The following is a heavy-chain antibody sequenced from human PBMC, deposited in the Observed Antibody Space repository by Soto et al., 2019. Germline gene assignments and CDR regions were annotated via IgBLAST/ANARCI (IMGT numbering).Heavy chain of an antibody. V-gene: IGHV3-7*05. Sequence: GGSLRLSCAASGFTFSSYWMSWVRQAPGKGLEWVANIKQDGSEKYYVDSVKGRFTISRDNAKNSLYLQMNSLRAEDTAVYYCARELRRVATMGNYYYYGMDVWGQGTTVTVSS. CDR3: ARELRRVATMGNYYYYGMDV. D-gene: IGHD5-12*01. CDR2: IKQDGSEK. CDR1: GFTFSSYW. J-gene: IGHJ6*02.